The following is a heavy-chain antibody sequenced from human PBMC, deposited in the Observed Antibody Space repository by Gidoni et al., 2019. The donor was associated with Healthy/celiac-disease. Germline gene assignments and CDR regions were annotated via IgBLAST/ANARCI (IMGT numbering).Heavy chain of an antibody. J-gene: IGHJ6*02. CDR2: NYHSGST. CDR1: GYSLSIGYY. V-gene: IGHV4-38-2*02. Sequence: QVQLQEPGPGLVKPSEPQSLTCTVSGYSLSIGYYCGWIRQPPGKGLDWIVSNYHSGSTYYHPSLTSRVTISVDTSKNQFSLKLSSVTAADTAVYYCVGLGGYYYGMDVWGQGTTVTVSS. CDR3: VGLGGYYYGMDV. D-gene: IGHD3-10*01.